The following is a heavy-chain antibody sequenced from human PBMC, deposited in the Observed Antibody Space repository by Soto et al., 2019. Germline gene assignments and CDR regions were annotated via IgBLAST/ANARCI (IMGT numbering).Heavy chain of an antibody. CDR2: IGGRGSK. Sequence: GGSLRLSCAASGFTFSSYAMNWVRQSSGKGLEWVSTIGGRGSKYYADSVKGRFTISRDTSTNTLFLQMSSLRPEDSAVYYCARFWGPMAALVDDFWGQGTPVTVSS. D-gene: IGHD3-16*01. CDR1: GFTFSSYA. J-gene: IGHJ4*02. CDR3: ARFWGPMAALVDDF. V-gene: IGHV3-23*01.